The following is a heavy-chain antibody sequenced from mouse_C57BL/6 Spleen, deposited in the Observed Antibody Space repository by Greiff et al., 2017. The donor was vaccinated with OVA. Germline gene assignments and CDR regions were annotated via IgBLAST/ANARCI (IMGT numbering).Heavy chain of an antibody. V-gene: IGHV1-64*01. CDR2: IHPNSGST. CDR3: ARGGTTVVAHRYFDV. CDR1: GYTFTSYW. J-gene: IGHJ1*03. D-gene: IGHD1-1*01. Sequence: QVQLQQPGAELVKPGASVKLSCKASGYTFTSYWMHWVKQRPGQGLEWIGMIHPNSGSTNYNEKFKSKATLTVDKSSSTAYMQLSSLTSEDSAVYYCARGGTTVVAHRYFDVWGTGTTVTVSS.